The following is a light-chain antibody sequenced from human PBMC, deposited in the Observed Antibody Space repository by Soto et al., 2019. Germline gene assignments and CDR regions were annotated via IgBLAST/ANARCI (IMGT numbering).Light chain of an antibody. V-gene: IGLV1-51*01. CDR1: SSNIGNNY. CDR3: GTWDSSLSVGI. CDR2: DNN. Sequence: QSVLTQPPSVSAAPGQRVTISCSGSSSNIGNNYVSWYQQFPGTAPKLLIYDNNKRPSGIPDRFSGSRSGTSATLVITGLQTGDEADYYCGTWDSSLSVGIFGGGTKLTDL. J-gene: IGLJ2*01.